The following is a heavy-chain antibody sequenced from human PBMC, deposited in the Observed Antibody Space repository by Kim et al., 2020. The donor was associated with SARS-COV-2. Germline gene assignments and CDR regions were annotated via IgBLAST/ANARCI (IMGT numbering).Heavy chain of an antibody. Sequence: SQKFQGRVTITRDTSASTAYMELSSLRSEDTAVYYCATEVSGCYLGYFDYWGQGTLVTVSS. CDR3: ATEVSGCYLGYFDY. J-gene: IGHJ4*02. D-gene: IGHD1-26*01. V-gene: IGHV1-3*01.